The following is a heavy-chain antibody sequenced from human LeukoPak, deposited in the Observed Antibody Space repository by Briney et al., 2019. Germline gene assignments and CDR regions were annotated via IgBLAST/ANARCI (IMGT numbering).Heavy chain of an antibody. CDR2: ISGSGGST. CDR3: ARDKKDSYGGNSYYFDY. CDR1: GGTFSSYA. D-gene: IGHD4-23*01. V-gene: IGHV3-23*01. Sequence: GASVKVSCKASGGTFSSYAMSWVRQAPGKGLEWVSAISGSGGSTYYADSVKGRFTISRDNSKNTLYLQMNSLRAEDTTVYYCARDKKDSYGGNSYYFDYWGQGTLVTVSS. J-gene: IGHJ4*02.